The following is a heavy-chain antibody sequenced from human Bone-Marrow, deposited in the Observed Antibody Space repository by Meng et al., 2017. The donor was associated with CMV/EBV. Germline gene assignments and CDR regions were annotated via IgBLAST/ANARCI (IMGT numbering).Heavy chain of an antibody. J-gene: IGHJ3*02. CDR3: ARELSDRGDDAFDI. CDR1: GGSISSYY. D-gene: IGHD2-15*01. Sequence: SETLSLTCTVSGGSISSYYWSWIRQPPGKGLEWIGYIYYSGSTNYNPSLKSRVTISVDTSKNQFSLKLSSVTAADTAVYYCARELSDRGDDAFDIWGQGTMVTFSS. V-gene: IGHV4-59*01. CDR2: IYYSGST.